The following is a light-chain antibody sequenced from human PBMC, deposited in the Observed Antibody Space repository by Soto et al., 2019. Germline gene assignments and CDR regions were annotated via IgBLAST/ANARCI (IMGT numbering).Light chain of an antibody. J-gene: IGKJ1*01. Sequence: EIVLTQSPGTLSLSPGERATLSCRASQSVSRSYLAWYQQKPGQAPRLLIYDASSRATGIPDRFSGSGSGTDFTLTISRLEPEDFAVYYCQQHGSSPQTFGQGTKVEIK. CDR3: QQHGSSPQT. V-gene: IGKV3-20*01. CDR1: QSVSRSY. CDR2: DAS.